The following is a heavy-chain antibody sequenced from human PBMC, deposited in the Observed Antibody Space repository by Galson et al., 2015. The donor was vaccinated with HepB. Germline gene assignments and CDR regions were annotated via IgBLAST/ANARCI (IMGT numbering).Heavy chain of an antibody. J-gene: IGHJ4*02. D-gene: IGHD3-22*01. CDR3: ARVYYDSSGYYYYFDY. CDR1: GDSVSSNSAA. V-gene: IGHV6-1*01. Sequence: CAISGDSVSSNSAAWNWIRQSPSRGLEWLGRTYYRSKWYNDYAVSVKSRITINPDTSKNQFSLQLNSVTPEDTAVYYCARVYYDSSGYYYYFDYWGQGTLVTVSS. CDR2: TYYRSKWYN.